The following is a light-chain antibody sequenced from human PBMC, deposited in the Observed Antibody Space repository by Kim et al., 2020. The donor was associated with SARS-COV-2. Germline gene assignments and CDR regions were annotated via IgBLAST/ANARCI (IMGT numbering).Light chain of an antibody. CDR1: SDINVNTDI. CDR3: AILYSYTWV. V-gene: IGLV5-39*01. CDR2: FKSASNN. Sequence: FTCTLRSDINVNTDIINWYQKKRGSLPHDLLRFKSASNNPQGSAVPSRFSGSKDASTKAGLLLISGLQSEDAADYYCAILYSYTWVFGGGTQLTVL. J-gene: IGLJ3*02.